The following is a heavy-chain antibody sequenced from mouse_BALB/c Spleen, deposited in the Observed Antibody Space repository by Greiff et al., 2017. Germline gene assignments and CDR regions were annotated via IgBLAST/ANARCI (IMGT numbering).Heavy chain of an antibody. CDR1: GYAFTNYL. Sequence: VQVVESGAELVRPGTSVKVSCKASGYAFTNYLIEWVKQRPGQGLEWIGVINPGSGGTNYNEKFKGKATLTADKSSSTAYMQLSSLTSDDSAVYFCARWGGNYAMDYWGQGTSVTVSS. D-gene: IGHD1-1*01. CDR2: INPGSGGT. V-gene: IGHV1-54*01. J-gene: IGHJ4*01. CDR3: ARWGGNYAMDY.